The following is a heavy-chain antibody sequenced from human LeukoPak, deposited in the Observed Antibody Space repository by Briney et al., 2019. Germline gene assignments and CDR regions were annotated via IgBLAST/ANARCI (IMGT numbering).Heavy chain of an antibody. Sequence: ASVKVSCKASGYTFTSYGISWVRQAPGQGREGMGWISAYNGNTNYAQKLQGRVTMTTDTSTSTAYMELRSLRSDDTAVYYCAIGLRLGELSLYQPFDYWGQGTLVTVSS. CDR1: GYTFTSYG. V-gene: IGHV1-18*01. CDR3: AIGLRLGELSLYQPFDY. D-gene: IGHD3-16*02. J-gene: IGHJ4*02. CDR2: ISAYNGNT.